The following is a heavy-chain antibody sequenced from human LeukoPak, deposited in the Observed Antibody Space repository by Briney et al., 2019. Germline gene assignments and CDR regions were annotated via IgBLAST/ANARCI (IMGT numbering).Heavy chain of an antibody. J-gene: IGHJ6*03. CDR3: TTEFKELGSFFYFYYMDV. CDR1: GFTFSSYE. D-gene: IGHD3-10*01. Sequence: GRSLTLSCAASGFTFSSYEMNWVRQAPGKGLEWVGRIKTKSEGGTTDYAAPAKGRFTISRDDSKNALFLQMDSLKSDDTAMYYCTTEFKELGSFFYFYYMDVWGTGTTVTISS. CDR2: IKTKSEGGTT. V-gene: IGHV3-15*01.